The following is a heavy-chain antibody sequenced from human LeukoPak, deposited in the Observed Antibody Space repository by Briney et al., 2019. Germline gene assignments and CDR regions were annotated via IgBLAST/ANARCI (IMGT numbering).Heavy chain of an antibody. D-gene: IGHD3-10*01. Sequence: PSETLSLTCAVSGGSFSDYYWAWIRQPPGKGLEWIGEINHNGGINYNPSLKSRVTLSLDTSMNHVSLRLTSVTAADTGVYYCARGFLAHFYGSSSQWGQGTLVSVSS. CDR2: INHNGGI. V-gene: IGHV4-34*01. CDR3: ARGFLAHFYGSSSQ. J-gene: IGHJ4*02. CDR1: GGSFSDYY.